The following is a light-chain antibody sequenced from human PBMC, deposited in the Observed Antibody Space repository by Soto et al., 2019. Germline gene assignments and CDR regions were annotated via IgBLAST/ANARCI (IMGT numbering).Light chain of an antibody. CDR3: SSYASTGTSVV. V-gene: IGLV2-23*02. CDR1: SSDVGSYNL. CDR2: EVT. Sequence: QSALTQPASVSGSPGQSITISCTGTSSDVGSYNLVSWYQQHPGKAPKLMIYEVTKRPSGVSNRFSGSKSGNTASLTISGLRAEDEADYYCSSYASTGTSVVFGGGTKLTVL. J-gene: IGLJ2*01.